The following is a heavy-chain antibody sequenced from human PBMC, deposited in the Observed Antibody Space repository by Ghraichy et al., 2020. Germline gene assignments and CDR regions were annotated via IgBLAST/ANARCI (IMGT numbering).Heavy chain of an antibody. CDR1: GGSISSYY. V-gene: IGHV4-4*07. Sequence: SETLSLTCTVSGGSISSYYWSWIRQPAGKGLEWIGRIYTSGSTNYNPSLKSRVTMSVDTSKNQFSLKLSSVTAADTAVYYCARGPESSGYYGMDVWGQGTTVTVSS. CDR2: IYTSGST. CDR3: ARGPESSGYYGMDV. J-gene: IGHJ6*02. D-gene: IGHD6-19*01.